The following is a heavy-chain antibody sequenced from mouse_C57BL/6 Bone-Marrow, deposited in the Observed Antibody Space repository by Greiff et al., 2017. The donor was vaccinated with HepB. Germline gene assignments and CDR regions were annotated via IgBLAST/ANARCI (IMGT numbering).Heavy chain of an antibody. V-gene: IGHV1-62-2*01. CDR3: ARHGAGTLRPFAY. D-gene: IGHD3-2*02. CDR2: FYPGSGSI. Sequence: VKLQESGAELVKPGASVKLSCKASGYTFTEYTIHWVKQRSGQGLGWIGWFYPGSGSIKYNEKFKDKATLTADKSSSTVYMELSRLTSEDSAVYFCARHGAGTLRPFAYWGQGTRVTVSA. CDR1: GYTFTEYT. J-gene: IGHJ3*01.